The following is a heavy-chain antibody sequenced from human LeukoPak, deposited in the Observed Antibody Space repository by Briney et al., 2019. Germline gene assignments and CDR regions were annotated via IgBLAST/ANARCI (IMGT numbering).Heavy chain of an antibody. CDR1: GDSINSSDFY. V-gene: IGHV4-39*07. CDR3: ATNLLWFGEPAYPQDAFDI. D-gene: IGHD3-10*01. Sequence: KASETLSLTCIVSGDSINSSDFYWGWIRQPPGKGLEWIASIYYSGTTYYNPSLESRVTTSVDTSKNQFSLKLSSVTAADTAVYYCATNLLWFGEPAYPQDAFDIWGQGTMVTVSS. J-gene: IGHJ3*02. CDR2: IYYSGTT.